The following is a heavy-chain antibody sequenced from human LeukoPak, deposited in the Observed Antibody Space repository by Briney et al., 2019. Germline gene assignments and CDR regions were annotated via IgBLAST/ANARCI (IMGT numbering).Heavy chain of an antibody. CDR3: AHSRYSNQQLVPFDY. J-gene: IGHJ4*02. Sequence: SGPTLVNPTQTLTLTCTFSGFSLSTSGVAVGWIRQPPGKALEWLALIYWDDDKRYSPSLKTRLTIAKDMSKNQVVLTMTNMDPVDTATYYCAHSRYSNQQLVPFDYWGQGTLVTVSS. CDR1: GFSLSTSGVA. V-gene: IGHV2-5*02. D-gene: IGHD6-13*01. CDR2: IYWDDDK.